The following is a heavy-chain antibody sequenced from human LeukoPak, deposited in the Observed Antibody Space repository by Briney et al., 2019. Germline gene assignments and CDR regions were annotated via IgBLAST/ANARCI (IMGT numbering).Heavy chain of an antibody. J-gene: IGHJ3*02. CDR1: GFMFSRLG. Sequence: PGRSLRLSCTASGFMFSRLGMQWVRQAPGEGLEWVAMIWHDGSVEEYADSVKGRFTIARDNSKNTLYLQMNSLRAEDTAVYYCARGGGYCSGGSCYYHDAFDIWGQGTMVTVSS. D-gene: IGHD2-15*01. CDR3: ARGGGYCSGGSCYYHDAFDI. V-gene: IGHV3-33*01. CDR2: IWHDGSVE.